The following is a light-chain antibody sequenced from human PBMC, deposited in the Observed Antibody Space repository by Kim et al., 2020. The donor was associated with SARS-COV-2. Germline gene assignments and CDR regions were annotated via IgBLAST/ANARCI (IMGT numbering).Light chain of an antibody. Sequence: SPGERVTLSCRASQSVSSSYLAWYQQKPGQAPRLLIYDASSRATAIPDRFIGSGSGTDFTLTISRLEPEDFAVYYCQQYGSSPLTFGQGTK. CDR2: DAS. V-gene: IGKV3-20*01. CDR1: QSVSSSY. J-gene: IGKJ1*01. CDR3: QQYGSSPLT.